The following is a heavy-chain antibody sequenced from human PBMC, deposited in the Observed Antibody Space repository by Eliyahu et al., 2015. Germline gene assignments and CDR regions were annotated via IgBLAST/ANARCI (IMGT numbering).Heavy chain of an antibody. CDR3: LGYDFGSGYTD. J-gene: IGHJ4*02. CDR2: IKTKTDSGTP. V-gene: IGHV3-15*01. CDR1: GFTFKNAW. Sequence: EGQVVESGGGLVKPGXSLRLSCAAXGFTFKNAWMRWVRQAXGKGLEWXGRIKTKTDSGTPEYAAPVKGRFTISRDDSEKTMYLEMNSLKTEDTAVYYCLGYDFGSGYTDWGQGTLVTVSS. D-gene: IGHD3-3*01.